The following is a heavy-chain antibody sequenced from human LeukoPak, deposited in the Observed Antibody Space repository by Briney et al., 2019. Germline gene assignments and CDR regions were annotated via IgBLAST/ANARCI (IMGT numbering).Heavy chain of an antibody. CDR2: IKQDGSEK. J-gene: IGHJ4*02. D-gene: IGHD3-22*01. CDR3: ARGEYYYDGGY. CDR1: GFTFSSYW. Sequence: PGGSLRLSCAASGFTFSSYWMSWVRQAPGKGLEWVANIKQDGSEKYFVDSVKGRFTISRDNAKNSLYLQVKSLRAEDTAVYYCARGEYYYDGGYWGQGTLVTVSS. V-gene: IGHV3-7*04.